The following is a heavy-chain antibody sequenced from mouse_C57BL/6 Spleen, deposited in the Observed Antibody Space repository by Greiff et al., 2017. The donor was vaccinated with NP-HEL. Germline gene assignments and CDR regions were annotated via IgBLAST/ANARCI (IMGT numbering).Heavy chain of an antibody. Sequence: VQLQQSGPGLVQPSQSLSITCTVSGFSLTSYGVHWVRQSPGKGLEWLGVLWSGGSTNYNATFKTRLRISKDNSKSQVFFKMNRLQADDTSIYYCARNGDYYGSSPYYYAMDYWGQGTSVTVSS. D-gene: IGHD1-1*01. J-gene: IGHJ4*01. CDR1: GFSLTSYG. CDR3: ARNGDYYGSSPYYYAMDY. CDR2: LWSGGST. V-gene: IGHV2-2*01.